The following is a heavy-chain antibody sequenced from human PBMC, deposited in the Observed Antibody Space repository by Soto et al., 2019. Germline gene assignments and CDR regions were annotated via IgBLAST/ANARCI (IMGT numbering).Heavy chain of an antibody. CDR1: GFTFSSYS. J-gene: IGHJ4*02. CDR2: ISSSSSTI. CDR3: ARAEYSGSYGSVFDY. D-gene: IGHD1-26*01. V-gene: IGHV3-48*02. Sequence: EVQLVESGGGLVQPGGSLRLSCAASGFTFSSYSMNWVRQAPGKGLEWVSYISSSSSTIYYADSVKGRFTISRDNAKNSLYLQMKRLRDEDTAVYYCARAEYSGSYGSVFDYWGQGTLVTVSS.